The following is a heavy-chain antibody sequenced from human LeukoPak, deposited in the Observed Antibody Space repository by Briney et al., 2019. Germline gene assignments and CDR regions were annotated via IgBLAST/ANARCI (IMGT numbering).Heavy chain of an antibody. D-gene: IGHD3-10*01. J-gene: IGHJ4*02. CDR1: GFTFSGSA. Sequence: GGSLTLSCAASGFTFSGSAIHWVRQASGKGLEWIGRIRGKADDYASVYAASVEGRFTTSRDDSRNAAYLQMNSLKIEDTAVYYCSRLAAFGSAWGQGTLVTVSS. CDR2: IRGKADDYAS. CDR3: SRLAAFGSA. V-gene: IGHV3-73*01.